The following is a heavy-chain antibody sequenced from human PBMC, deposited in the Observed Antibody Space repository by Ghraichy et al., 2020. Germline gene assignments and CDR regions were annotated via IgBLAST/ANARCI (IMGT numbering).Heavy chain of an antibody. D-gene: IGHD1-7*01. J-gene: IGHJ5*02. CDR1: GYSFTNYG. CDR2: ITTSKGNT. V-gene: IGHV1-18*01. CDR3: ARGINYFDP. Sequence: ASVKLSCKTSGYSFTNYGITWVRQAPGQGLEWMGWITTSKGNTHSAQRLQGRVTMTADTSTSTVYIELTSLTYDDTAVYYCARGINYFDPWGQGTLVTVSS.